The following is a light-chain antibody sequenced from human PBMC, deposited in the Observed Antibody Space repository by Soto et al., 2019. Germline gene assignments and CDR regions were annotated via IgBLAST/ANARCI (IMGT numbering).Light chain of an antibody. V-gene: IGLV2-14*03. CDR2: DVS. CDR3: SSSTSSSTHV. J-gene: IGLJ1*01. Sequence: QSALTQPASVSGSPGQSITISCTGTSSDVGAYNFVSWYQQHPGKVPKLMIFDVSSRPSGVSDRFSGSKSGNTASLTISGLQADDEGDYYCSSSTSSSTHVFGSGTKLTVL. CDR1: SSDVGAYNF.